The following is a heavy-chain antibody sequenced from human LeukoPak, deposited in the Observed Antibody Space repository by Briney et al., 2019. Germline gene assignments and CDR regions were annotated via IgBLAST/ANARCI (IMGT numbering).Heavy chain of an antibody. CDR1: GGSISSGGYS. CDR3: ASERGFGEFDY. Sequence: SETLPLTCAVSGGSISSGGYSWSWIRQPPGRGLEWIGYIYHSGSTYYNPSLKSRVTISVDRSKNQFSLKLSSVTAADTAVYYCASERGFGEFDYWGQGTLVTVSS. J-gene: IGHJ4*02. D-gene: IGHD3-10*01. V-gene: IGHV4-30-2*01. CDR2: IYHSGST.